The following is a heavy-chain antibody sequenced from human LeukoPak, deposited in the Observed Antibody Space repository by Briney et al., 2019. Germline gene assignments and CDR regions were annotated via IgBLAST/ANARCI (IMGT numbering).Heavy chain of an antibody. Sequence: SETLSLTCTVSGGSISSSSYYWGWIRQPPGKGLEWIGSIYYSGTTYYNSSLQSRVSISLDTSKNQFSLKVRSVTAADTAVYYCAGGKGNYHMLAGNFEYWGQGNLGNVSP. CDR3: AGGKGNYHMLAGNFEY. CDR1: GGSISSSSYY. J-gene: IGHJ4*02. CDR2: IYYSGTT. D-gene: IGHD3-9*01. V-gene: IGHV4-39*07.